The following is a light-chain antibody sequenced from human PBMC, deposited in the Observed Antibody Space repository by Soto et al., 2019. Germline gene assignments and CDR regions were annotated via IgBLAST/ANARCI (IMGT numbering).Light chain of an antibody. CDR1: SSNIGSKT. V-gene: IGLV1-44*01. Sequence: QSVLTQPPSASGTPGQRVTISCSGSSSNIGSKTVNWYQQLPGTVPKLLIYNSYQRPSGVPDRFSASKSGTSASLAISGLQSEDESDYYSSSWDASLTGYVFRTGTKVTV. CDR3: SSWDASLTGYV. J-gene: IGLJ1*01. CDR2: NSY.